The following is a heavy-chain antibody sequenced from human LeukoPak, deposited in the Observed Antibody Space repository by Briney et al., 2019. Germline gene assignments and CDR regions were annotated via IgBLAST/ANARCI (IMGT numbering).Heavy chain of an antibody. CDR3: AMSFRDYDYVWGSYYLDY. Sequence: GESLKISCKGSGYSFTSYWIGWVRQMPGKGLEWMGIIYPGDSDTRYSPSFQGQVTISADKSIRTAYLQWSSLKASDTAMYYCAMSFRDYDYVWGSYYLDYWGQGTLVTVSS. J-gene: IGHJ4*02. D-gene: IGHD3-16*01. V-gene: IGHV5-51*01. CDR1: GYSFTSYW. CDR2: IYPGDSDT.